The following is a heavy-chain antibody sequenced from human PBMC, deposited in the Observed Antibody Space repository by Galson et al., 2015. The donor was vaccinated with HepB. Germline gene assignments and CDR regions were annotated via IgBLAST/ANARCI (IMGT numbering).Heavy chain of an antibody. D-gene: IGHD5-24*01. CDR3: AKDGYNPDWYFEF. J-gene: IGHJ2*01. CDR1: EFSFRTYA. CDR2: ISRNGDTT. V-gene: IGHV3-23*01. Sequence: SLRLSCAASEFSFRTYAMSWVRQAPGKGPEWVSAISRNGDTTYYADSVKGRFTISRDNSRNTLFLQMNSLRVEDTAVYYYAKDGYNPDWYFEFWGRGTLVTVSS.